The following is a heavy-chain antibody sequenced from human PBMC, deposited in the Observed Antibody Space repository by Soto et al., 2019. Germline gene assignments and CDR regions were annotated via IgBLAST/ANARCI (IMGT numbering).Heavy chain of an antibody. CDR1: GFTFTSSA. D-gene: IGHD3-3*01. V-gene: IGHV1-58*01. CDR3: AAAPVLRFDYGMDV. J-gene: IGHJ6*02. Sequence: ASVKVSCKASGFTFTSSAVQWVRQARGQRLEWIGWIVVGSGNTNYAQKFQERVTITRDMSTSTAYMELSSLRSEDTAVYYCAAAPVLRFDYGMDVWGQATTVTVSS. CDR2: IVVGSGNT.